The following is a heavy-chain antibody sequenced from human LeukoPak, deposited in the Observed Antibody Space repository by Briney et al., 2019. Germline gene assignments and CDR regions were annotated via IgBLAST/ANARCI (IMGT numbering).Heavy chain of an antibody. CDR3: AEYYDILTGYPFTL. D-gene: IGHD3-9*01. Sequence: GGSLRLSCTVSRFTLSSYEMSWIRQAPGKGLEWVSSIDYDGGSGHYADSVKGRFTISRDNSKNTLYLQMNSLRAEDTAVYYCAEYYDILTGYPFTLWGQGTLVTVSS. CDR1: RFTLSSYE. CDR2: IDYDGGSG. V-gene: IGHV3-23*01. J-gene: IGHJ4*02.